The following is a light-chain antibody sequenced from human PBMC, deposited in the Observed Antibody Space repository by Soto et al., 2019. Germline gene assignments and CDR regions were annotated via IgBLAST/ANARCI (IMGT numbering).Light chain of an antibody. J-gene: IGLJ1*01. Sequence: QSVLTQPASVSASPGQWITISCTGTSSDVGGSNFVSWYQQHPGKPPKLIIYDVATRPSGVSNRFSGSKSGSTASLIISRLQTEDEADYYCVSFTSSTTYVFGSGTKLTVL. CDR1: SSDVGGSNF. CDR2: DVA. CDR3: VSFTSSTTYV. V-gene: IGLV2-14*03.